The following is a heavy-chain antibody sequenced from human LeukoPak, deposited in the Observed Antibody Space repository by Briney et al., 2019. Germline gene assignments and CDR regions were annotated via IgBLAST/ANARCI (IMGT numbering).Heavy chain of an antibody. D-gene: IGHD6-6*01. V-gene: IGHV1-2*04. CDR2: INPNSGGT. CDR3: AREIHSSSRDFDY. J-gene: IGHJ4*02. CDR1: GYTFTGYY. Sequence: ASVKVSCKASGYTFTGYYMHWVRQAPGQGLEWMGWINPNSGGTNYAQKFQGWVTMTRDTSISTAYMELSRLRSDDTAVYYCAREIHSSSRDFDYWGQGTLVTVSS.